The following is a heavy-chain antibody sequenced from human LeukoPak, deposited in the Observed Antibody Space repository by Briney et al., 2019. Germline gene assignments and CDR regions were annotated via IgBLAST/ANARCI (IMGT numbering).Heavy chain of an antibody. V-gene: IGHV3-30-3*01. D-gene: IGHD3-22*01. J-gene: IGHJ4*02. CDR3: ARFATYYYDSSGYYFDY. CDR1: GFTFSSYA. CDR2: ISYDGSNK. Sequence: GRSLRLSCAASGFTFSSYAMHWVRQAPGKGLEWVAVISYDGSNKYYADSVKGRFTISRDNSKNTLYLQMNSLRAEDTAVYYCARFATYYYDSSGYYFDYWGQGTLVTVSS.